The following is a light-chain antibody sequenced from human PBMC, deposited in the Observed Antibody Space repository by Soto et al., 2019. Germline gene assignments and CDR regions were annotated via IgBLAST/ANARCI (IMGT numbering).Light chain of an antibody. CDR3: QQANTFPLT. Sequence: DIQMTQSPSSVSASVGDRVTITGRARQGLSSWLAWYQQKPGEAPKLLIHAASSLKSGVPSRFSGSGSGTEFTLTISSMQPEDFATYYCQQANTFPLTFGGATKVEIK. J-gene: IGKJ4*01. CDR2: AAS. V-gene: IGKV1-12*01. CDR1: QGLSSW.